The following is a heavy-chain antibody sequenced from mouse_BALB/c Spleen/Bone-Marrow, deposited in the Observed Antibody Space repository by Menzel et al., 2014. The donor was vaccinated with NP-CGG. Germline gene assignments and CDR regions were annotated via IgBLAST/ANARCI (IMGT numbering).Heavy chain of an antibody. V-gene: IGHV1-62-2*01. Sequence: VQLQESGAELVKPGASVKVACKASGYTFTEYTIHWIKQRSGQGLERIGWFFPGSGFIKYNEKFKDKASLTADKSSSTVYMELSRLTSEDSAVYFCARHEDLDIRRRLGAMDYWGQGTSVTVSS. CDR2: FFPGSGFI. D-gene: IGHD2-12*01. CDR3: ARHEDLDIRRRLGAMDY. J-gene: IGHJ4*01. CDR1: GYTFTEYT.